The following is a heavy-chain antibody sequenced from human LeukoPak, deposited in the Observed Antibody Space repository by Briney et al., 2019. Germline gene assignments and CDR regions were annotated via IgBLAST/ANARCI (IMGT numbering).Heavy chain of an antibody. Sequence: GGSLRLSCAASGFTFSSYAMHWVRQAPGKGLEWAAVISYDGSNKYYADSVKGRFTISRDNSKNTLYLQMNSLRAEDTAVYYCARDSSAAGTWDYFDYWGQGTLVTVSS. D-gene: IGHD6-13*01. CDR1: GFTFSSYA. J-gene: IGHJ4*02. V-gene: IGHV3-30*04. CDR3: ARDSSAAGTWDYFDY. CDR2: ISYDGSNK.